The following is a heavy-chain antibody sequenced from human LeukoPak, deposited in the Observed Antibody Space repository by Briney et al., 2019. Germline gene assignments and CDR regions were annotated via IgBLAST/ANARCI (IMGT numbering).Heavy chain of an antibody. CDR2: INPNSGDT. V-gene: IGHV1-2*02. CDR1: GYTFTGYY. J-gene: IGHJ5*02. D-gene: IGHD6-6*01. CDR3: ARHSSSSWSRFDP. Sequence: ASVKVSCKASGYTFTGYYMHWVRQAPGQGLEWMGWINPNSGDTNYAQKFQGRVTMTRDTSISTAYMELSSLRSDDTAVYYCARHSSSSWSRFDPWGQGTLVTVSS.